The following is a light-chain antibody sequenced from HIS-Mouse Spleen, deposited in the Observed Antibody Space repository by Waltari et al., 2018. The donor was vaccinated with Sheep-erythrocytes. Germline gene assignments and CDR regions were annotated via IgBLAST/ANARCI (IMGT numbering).Light chain of an antibody. CDR2: DVS. CDR3: CSYAGSYNHV. V-gene: IGLV2-11*01. Sequence: QSALTQPRSVSGSPGQSVTISCTGTSSDVGGYNYVPWYQQHPGKAPKLMIYDVSNPPSGVPDRFACSKSGNTASLTISGLQADDEADYYCCSYAGSYNHVFATGTKVTVL. CDR1: SSDVGGYNY. J-gene: IGLJ1*01.